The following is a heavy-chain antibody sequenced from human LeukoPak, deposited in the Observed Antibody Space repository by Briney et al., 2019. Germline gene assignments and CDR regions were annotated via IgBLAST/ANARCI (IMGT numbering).Heavy chain of an antibody. J-gene: IGHJ4*02. Sequence: ASVKVSCKASGYTFTGYYMHWVRQAPGQGLEWMGGINPNSGGTNYAQKFQGRVTMTRDTSISTAYMELSRLRSDDTAVYYCARDRAIAVAGTRDDFDYWGQGTLVTVSS. CDR3: ARDRAIAVAGTRDDFDY. CDR2: INPNSGGT. CDR1: GYTFTGYY. D-gene: IGHD6-19*01. V-gene: IGHV1-2*02.